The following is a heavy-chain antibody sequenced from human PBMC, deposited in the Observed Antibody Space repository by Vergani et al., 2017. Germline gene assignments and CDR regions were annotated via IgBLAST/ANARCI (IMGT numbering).Heavy chain of an antibody. CDR3: ARASLRALVGYYYYMDV. Sequence: QLQLQESGSGLVKPSQTLSLTCAVSGDSITNGGFSLNWIRQPPGKAPEWIGYIFPSGNSDYNPSLKNRVYISLDKSKNQFSLWVNSVTAADTAVYFCARASLRALVGYYYYMDVWGKGKPVVVSS. V-gene: IGHV4-30-2*01. D-gene: IGHD3-16*02. CDR2: IFPSGNS. CDR1: GDSITNGGFS. J-gene: IGHJ6*03.